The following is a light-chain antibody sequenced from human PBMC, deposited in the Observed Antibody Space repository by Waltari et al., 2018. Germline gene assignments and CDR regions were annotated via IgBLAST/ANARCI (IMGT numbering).Light chain of an antibody. V-gene: IGKV2-30*02. J-gene: IGKJ5*01. CDR1: QSLVHSDGNTY. CDR3: MQGTHWPPIT. CDR2: KVS. Sequence: DVVMTQSPLSLPVTLGQPASISCRASQSLVHSDGNTYLNWCMKRPGQSPRRLIYKVSKRDAGVPDRLSGSGSGTDFTLKISRVEAEDVGIYYCMQGTHWPPITFGQGTRLEIK.